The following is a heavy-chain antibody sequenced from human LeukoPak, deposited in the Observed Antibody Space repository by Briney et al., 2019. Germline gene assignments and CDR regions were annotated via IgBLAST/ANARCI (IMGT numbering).Heavy chain of an antibody. Sequence: GGSLRLSCAASGFTFDDYAMHWVRQAPGKGLEWVSGISWNSGSIGYADSVKGRFTISRDNAKNSLYLQMNSLRAEDTALYYCAKAGDYDTLNLFDYWGQGTLVTVSS. CDR2: ISWNSGSI. CDR1: GFTFDDYA. CDR3: AKAGDYDTLNLFDY. J-gene: IGHJ4*02. V-gene: IGHV3-9*01. D-gene: IGHD3-9*01.